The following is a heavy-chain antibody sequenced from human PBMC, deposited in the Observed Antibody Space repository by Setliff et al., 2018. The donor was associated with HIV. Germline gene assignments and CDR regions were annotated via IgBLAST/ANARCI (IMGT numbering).Heavy chain of an antibody. V-gene: IGHV3-9*01. J-gene: IGHJ5*02. CDR1: GFTFDDYA. D-gene: IGHD5-18*01. Sequence: GGSLRLSCAASGFTFDDYAMHWVRQAPGKGLEWVSGISWNSGSIAYADSVKGRFTISRDNAKNSLYLQMNSLRAEDTAVYYCAKSPNRYSPLDWFDPWGQGTLVTVSS. CDR2: ISWNSGSI. CDR3: AKSPNRYSPLDWFDP.